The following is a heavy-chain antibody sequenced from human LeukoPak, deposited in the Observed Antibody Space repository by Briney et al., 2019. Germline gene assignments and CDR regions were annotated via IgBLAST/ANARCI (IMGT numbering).Heavy chain of an antibody. CDR2: ISTSDSTM. Sequence: GGSLRLSCAASGFIFSSYEMNWVRQARGKGVEWVSYISTSDSTMYYADSVKGRFTISRDNAKNSLYLQMDSLRVEETGISYCARDLGTHGGYVDPWGQGTLVTVSS. D-gene: IGHD5-12*01. CDR3: ARDLGTHGGYVDP. CDR1: GFIFSSYE. V-gene: IGHV3-48*03. J-gene: IGHJ5*02.